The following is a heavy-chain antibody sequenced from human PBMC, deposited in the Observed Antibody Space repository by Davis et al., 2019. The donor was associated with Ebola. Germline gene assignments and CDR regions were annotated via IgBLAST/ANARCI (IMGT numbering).Heavy chain of an antibody. Sequence: ASVKVSCKVSGYTLTELSMHWVRQAPGKGLEWMGGFDPEDGETIYAQKFQGRVTMTEDTSTDTAYMELSSLRSEDTAVYYCARGRDNYYDSTGEGWFDPWGQGTLVTVSS. CDR2: FDPEDGET. CDR1: GYTLTELS. V-gene: IGHV1-24*01. D-gene: IGHD3-22*01. CDR3: ARGRDNYYDSTGEGWFDP. J-gene: IGHJ5*02.